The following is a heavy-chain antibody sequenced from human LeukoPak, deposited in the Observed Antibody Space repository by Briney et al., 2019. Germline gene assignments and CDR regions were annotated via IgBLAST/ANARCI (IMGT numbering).Heavy chain of an antibody. CDR3: ASTQIKYSGTYFAGY. V-gene: IGHV4-61*02. D-gene: IGHD1-26*01. Sequence: PSQTLSLTCTVSGGSISSGSYYWSWIRQPAGKGLEWIGRIYSSGSTNDNPSLKSRVTLSVDTSKNQFSLKLSSVTAADTAVYYCASTQIKYSGTYFAGYWGQGTLVTVSS. J-gene: IGHJ4*02. CDR1: GGSISSGSYY. CDR2: IYSSGST.